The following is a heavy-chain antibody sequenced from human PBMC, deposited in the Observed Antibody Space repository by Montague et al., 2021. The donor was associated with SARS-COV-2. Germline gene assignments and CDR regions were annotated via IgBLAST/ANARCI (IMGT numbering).Heavy chain of an antibody. Sequence: SLRLSCSASGFTFSSYEMNWVRRAPGKGLEWLSSISYSGGITNYXDSVRGRFTISRDFAKNSLYLQMNSLRAEDTAVYYCVREGSGWFFDYWGQGALVTVSS. J-gene: IGHJ4*02. D-gene: IGHD2-15*01. CDR1: GFTFSSYE. CDR3: VREGSGWFFDY. V-gene: IGHV3-48*03. CDR2: ISYSGGIT.